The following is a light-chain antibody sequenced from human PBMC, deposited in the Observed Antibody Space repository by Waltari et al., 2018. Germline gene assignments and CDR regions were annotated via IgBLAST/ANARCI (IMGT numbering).Light chain of an antibody. J-gene: IGKJ4*01. CDR3: QQYNNWPRN. V-gene: IGKV3-15*01. CDR1: QSVSSN. CDR2: GAS. Sequence: EIVMTQSPATLSVSPGERATLSCRASQSVSSNLAWYQQKPGQAPRLLIYGASTRATGIPARFSGSGSGTEFTLTISSLQSEDFAVYYCQQYNNWPRNFCGGTKVEIK.